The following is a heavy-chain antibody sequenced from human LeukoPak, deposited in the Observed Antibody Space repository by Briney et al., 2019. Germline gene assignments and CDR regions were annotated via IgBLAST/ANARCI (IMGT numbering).Heavy chain of an antibody. J-gene: IGHJ4*02. Sequence: RRSLSLAGPSPGFTLTSHGISWPHHTPNKPLQGVPKIEQDESEKYYVDSVKGRFTISRDNAKNSLYLQMNSLRAEDTAVYYCARAVVAARIFDYWGQGTLVTVSS. D-gene: IGHD2-15*01. CDR2: IEQDESEK. CDR1: GFTLTSHG. V-gene: IGHV3-7*01. CDR3: ARAVVAARIFDY.